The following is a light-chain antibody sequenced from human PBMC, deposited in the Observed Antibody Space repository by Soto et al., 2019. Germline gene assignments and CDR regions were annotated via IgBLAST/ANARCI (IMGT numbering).Light chain of an antibody. Sequence: QTVVTQEPSFSVSPGGTVTLTCGLSSGSVSTAYYPTWYQQTPGQAPRTLIYSTVIRSSGVPDRFSGSILGNKAALTITGAQADDESDYYCVLYMGSGIWVFGGGTKVTVL. CDR2: STV. V-gene: IGLV8-61*01. CDR1: SGSVSTAYY. CDR3: VLYMGSGIWV. J-gene: IGLJ3*02.